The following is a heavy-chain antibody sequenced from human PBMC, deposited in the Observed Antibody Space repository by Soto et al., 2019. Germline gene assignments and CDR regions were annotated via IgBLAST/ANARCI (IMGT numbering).Heavy chain of an antibody. J-gene: IGHJ4*02. D-gene: IGHD6-13*01. CDR1: GGSISSSNW. CDR2: IYHSGSS. V-gene: IGHV4-4*02. CDR3: ARSDSSSSYVYYFAY. Sequence: SETLSLTCAVSGGSISSSNWWSWVRQPPGKGLEWIGEIYHSGSSNYNPSLKSRVTISVDKSKNQFSLKLSSVTAADTAVYYCARSDSSSSYVYYFAYWGQGTLVTVSS.